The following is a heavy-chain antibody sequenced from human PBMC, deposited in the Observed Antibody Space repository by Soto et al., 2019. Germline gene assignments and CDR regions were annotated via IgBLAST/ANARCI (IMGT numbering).Heavy chain of an antibody. V-gene: IGHV1-18*01. Sequence: QVHLVQSGAEVKKPGASVKVSCKASGYTLTRYGITWVRQAPGQGLEWMGSISAYNANTNYAQKLQGRLTMTTDTATSTAYMELRSLTSADTAVYYCEREVFRYFDLGGRGTLVSVSS. J-gene: IGHJ2*01. CDR3: EREVFRYFDL. D-gene: IGHD1-20*01. CDR2: ISAYNANT. CDR1: GYTLTRYG.